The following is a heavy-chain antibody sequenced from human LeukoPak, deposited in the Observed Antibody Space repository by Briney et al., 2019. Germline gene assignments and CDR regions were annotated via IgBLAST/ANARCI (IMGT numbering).Heavy chain of an antibody. CDR2: INHSGST. Sequence: SETLSLTCAVYGGSFSGYYWSWIRQPPGKGLEWIGEINHSGSTNYNPSLKSRVTISVDTSKNQFSLKLSSVTAADTAVYYCAREDSSWYGFDYWGQGTLVTVSS. D-gene: IGHD6-13*01. CDR1: GGSFSGYY. V-gene: IGHV4-34*01. J-gene: IGHJ4*02. CDR3: AREDSSWYGFDY.